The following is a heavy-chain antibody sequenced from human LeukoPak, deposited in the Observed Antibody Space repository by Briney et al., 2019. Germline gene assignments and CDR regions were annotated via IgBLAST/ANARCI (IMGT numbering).Heavy chain of an antibody. CDR2: ISSSSSFI. CDR1: GFTFSSYT. D-gene: IGHD5-12*01. CDR3: ARYPVDSGYDHYFDY. V-gene: IGHV3-21*01. J-gene: IGHJ4*02. Sequence: PGGSLRLSCAASGFTFSSYTMNWVRQAPGQGLEWVSSISSSSSFIYYADSVKGRFTISRDNAKNALYLQMYSLRAEDTAVYYCARYPVDSGYDHYFDYWGQGTLVSVSS.